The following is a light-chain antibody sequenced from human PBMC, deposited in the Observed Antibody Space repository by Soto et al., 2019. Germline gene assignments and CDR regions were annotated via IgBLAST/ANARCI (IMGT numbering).Light chain of an antibody. J-gene: IGLJ1*01. V-gene: IGLV2-14*03. CDR3: SSYTSSSTLYG. Sequence: QSALTQPASVSGSPGQSITISCTGTSSDVGSYNYVSWYQHHPGKAPKLMIYDVSNRPSGVSNRFSGSKSDNTASLTISGLQAEDEADYYCSSYTSSSTLYGFGTGTQLTVL. CDR2: DVS. CDR1: SSDVGSYNY.